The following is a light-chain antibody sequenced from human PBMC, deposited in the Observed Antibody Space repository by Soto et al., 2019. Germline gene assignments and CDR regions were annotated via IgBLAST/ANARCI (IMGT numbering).Light chain of an antibody. CDR2: GAS. CDR1: QSVTSNF. CDR3: QQYGSSLPWT. Sequence: EIVLTQSPGTLSLSPGGRATLSCRASQSVTSNFLAWYQQKSGQGPRLLIYGASSRATGIADRFSGSGSGTDFTLTISRLEPEDCAVYYCQQYGSSLPWTFGQGTKVEIK. V-gene: IGKV3-20*01. J-gene: IGKJ1*01.